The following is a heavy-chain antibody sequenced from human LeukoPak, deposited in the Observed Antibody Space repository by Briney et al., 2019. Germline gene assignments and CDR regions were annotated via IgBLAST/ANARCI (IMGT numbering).Heavy chain of an antibody. Sequence: PGGSLRLSCAASGFTFSSYSMNWVRQAPGKGLEWVSYIRSSSSTIYYADSVKGRFTISRDNAKNSLYLQMNSLRAEDTAVYYCARDESSGWYGEDYGMDVWGQGTTVTVSS. D-gene: IGHD6-19*01. CDR2: IRSSSSTI. CDR1: GFTFSSYS. CDR3: ARDESSGWYGEDYGMDV. J-gene: IGHJ6*02. V-gene: IGHV3-48*01.